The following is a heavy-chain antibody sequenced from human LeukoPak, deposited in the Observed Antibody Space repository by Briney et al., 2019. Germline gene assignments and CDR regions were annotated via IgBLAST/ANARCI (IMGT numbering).Heavy chain of an antibody. J-gene: IGHJ5*02. CDR3: ARDDLGILGS. CDR2: IYSSGRN. Sequence: SETLSLTCTVSGGSISTYSWSWIRQPAGKGLEWIGRIYSSGRNNYNPSLKSRLTMSVDTPKNQFSLKLSSVTAADTAVYYCARDDLGILGSWGQGTLVTVSS. D-gene: IGHD3-9*01. V-gene: IGHV4-4*07. CDR1: GGSISTYS.